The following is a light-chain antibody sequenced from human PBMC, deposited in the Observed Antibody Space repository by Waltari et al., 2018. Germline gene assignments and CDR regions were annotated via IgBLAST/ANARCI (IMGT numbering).Light chain of an antibody. CDR1: SNDVGGYNY. Sequence: QSALTPPASVSGSPGQSITISCTGTSNDVGGYNYVSLYQQYPGKAPKLFIYDVTKRPSGVSNRFSGSKSGNTASLTISGLQAEDEADYYCCSYASIYTFRVFGGGSKLTVL. J-gene: IGLJ2*01. V-gene: IGLV2-23*02. CDR3: CSYASIYTFRV. CDR2: DVT.